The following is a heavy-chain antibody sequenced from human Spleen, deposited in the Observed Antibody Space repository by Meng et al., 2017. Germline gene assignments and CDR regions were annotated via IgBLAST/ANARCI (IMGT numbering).Heavy chain of an antibody. D-gene: IGHD4-11*01. J-gene: IGHJ4*02. CDR1: GGSFSDYY. CDR2: INHSGST. V-gene: IGHV4-34*01. CDR3: ARGPTTMAHDFDY. Sequence: QAPPQQWGAGLLKPSDTLSLTCVVSGGSFSDYYWSWIRQPPGKGLEWIGEINHSGSTNYNPSLESRATISVDTSQNNLSLKLSSVTAADSAVYYCARGPTTMAHDFDYWGQGTLVTVSS.